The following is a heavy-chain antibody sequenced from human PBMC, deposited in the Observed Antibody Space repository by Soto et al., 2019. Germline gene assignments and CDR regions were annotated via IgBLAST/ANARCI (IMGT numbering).Heavy chain of an antibody. Sequence: SETLSLTCAVYGGSFSGYYWSWIRQPPGKGLEWIGEINHSGSTNYNPSLKSRVTISVDTSKNHFSLKLSSVTAADTAVYYCAIFAAYYYGSGSYYIFDYWGQGTLVTVSS. V-gene: IGHV4-34*01. J-gene: IGHJ4*02. CDR1: GGSFSGYY. CDR3: AIFAAYYYGSGSYYIFDY. CDR2: INHSGST. D-gene: IGHD3-10*01.